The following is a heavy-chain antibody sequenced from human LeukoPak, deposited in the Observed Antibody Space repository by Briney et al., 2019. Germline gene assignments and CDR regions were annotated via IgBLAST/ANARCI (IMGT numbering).Heavy chain of an antibody. J-gene: IGHJ4*02. Sequence: PSETLSLTCTVSGGSISSSSYYWSWIRQPPGKGLEWIGEINHSGSTNYNPSLKSRVTISVDTSKNQFSLKLSSVTAADTAVYYCAKTYYDSSGFYFYFDYWGQGTLVTVSS. V-gene: IGHV4-39*07. CDR3: AKTYYDSSGFYFYFDY. CDR2: INHSGST. D-gene: IGHD3-22*01. CDR1: GGSISSSSYY.